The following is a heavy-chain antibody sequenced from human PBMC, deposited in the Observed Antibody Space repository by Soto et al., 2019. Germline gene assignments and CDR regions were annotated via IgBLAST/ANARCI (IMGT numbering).Heavy chain of an antibody. D-gene: IGHD5-12*01. Sequence: ASVKVSCKASGYTFTSYDINWVRQATGQGLEWMGWMNPNSGNTGYAQKFQGRVTMTRNTSISTAYMELSSLRSEDTAVYYCARGVDSGYDKYYYYYYYMDVWGEGTTVTVSS. J-gene: IGHJ6*03. CDR2: MNPNSGNT. V-gene: IGHV1-8*01. CDR3: ARGVDSGYDKYYYYYYYMDV. CDR1: GYTFTSYD.